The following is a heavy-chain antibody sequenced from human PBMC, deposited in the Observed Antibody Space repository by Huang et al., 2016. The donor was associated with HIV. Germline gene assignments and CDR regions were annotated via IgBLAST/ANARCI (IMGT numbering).Heavy chain of an antibody. CDR2: INHSGDT. V-gene: IGHV4-34*01. J-gene: IGHJ4*02. CDR3: ARGTAAAHSDY. Sequence: QVQLQQWGAGLLKPSETLSLTCAVYGGSFSGYNWSWIHQSPGKGLEWIGEINHSGDTNYNPSLKSRVTISVDTSKNQFSLKLSSVTAADTAVYYCARGTAAAHSDYWGQGTLVTVYS. CDR1: GGSFSGYN. D-gene: IGHD6-13*01.